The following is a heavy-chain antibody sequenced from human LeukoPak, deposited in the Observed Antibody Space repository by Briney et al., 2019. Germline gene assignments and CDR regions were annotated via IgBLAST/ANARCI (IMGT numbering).Heavy chain of an antibody. J-gene: IGHJ3*02. V-gene: IGHV4-30-4*01. D-gene: IGHD3-22*01. CDR3: ARAPQYYYDSSGYYRQPDAFDI. Sequence: PSQTLSLTCTVSGGSISSGDYYWSWIRQPPGKGLEWIGYIYYSGSTYYNPSLKSRVTISVDTSKNQFSLKLSSVTAADTAVYYCARAPQYYYDSSGYYRQPDAFDIWGQGTMVTVSS. CDR1: GGSISSGDYY. CDR2: IYYSGST.